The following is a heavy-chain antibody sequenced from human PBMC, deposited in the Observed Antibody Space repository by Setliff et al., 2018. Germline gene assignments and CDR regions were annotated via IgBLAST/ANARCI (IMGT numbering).Heavy chain of an antibody. D-gene: IGHD6-19*01. V-gene: IGHV4-4*07. CDR1: GGSISSYY. J-gene: IGHJ6*03. Sequence: PSETLSLTCTVSGGSISSYYWSWIRQPAGKRLEWIGHIYIGGSANYNPSLRSRVTMSIDTSKNQFSLKLNSVTAADMAVYYCAREQWLDPPGYYYMDVWAKGTTVTV. CDR2: IYIGGSA. CDR3: AREQWLDPPGYYYMDV.